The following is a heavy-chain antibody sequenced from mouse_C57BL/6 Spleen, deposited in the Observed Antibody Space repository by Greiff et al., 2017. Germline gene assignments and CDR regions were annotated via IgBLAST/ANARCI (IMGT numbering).Heavy chain of an antibody. J-gene: IGHJ4*01. Sequence: DVHLVESGPVLVKPGASVKMSCKASGYTFTDYYMNWVKQSHGKSLEWIGVINPYNGGTSYNQKFKGKATLTVDKSSSTAYMELNSLTSEDSAVYYCARRGIYYGPYYAMDYWGQGTSVTVSS. CDR3: ARRGIYYGPYYAMDY. V-gene: IGHV1-19*01. CDR2: INPYNGGT. CDR1: GYTFTDYY. D-gene: IGHD2-1*01.